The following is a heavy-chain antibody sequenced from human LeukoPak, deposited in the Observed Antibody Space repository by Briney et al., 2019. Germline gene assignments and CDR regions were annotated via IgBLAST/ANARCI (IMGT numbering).Heavy chain of an antibody. CDR1: GGSISSSYYY. V-gene: IGHV4-61*02. D-gene: IGHD3-10*01. CDR3: ATDPYYGSGSYLFRPPV. CDR2: IYTSGST. Sequence: PSETLSLTCSVSGGSISSSYYYWSWIRQPAGKGLEWIGRIYTSGSTNYNPSLKSRVTISVDTSKNQFSLKLSSVTAADTAVYYCATDPYYGSGSYLFRPPVWGKGTTVTISS. J-gene: IGHJ6*04.